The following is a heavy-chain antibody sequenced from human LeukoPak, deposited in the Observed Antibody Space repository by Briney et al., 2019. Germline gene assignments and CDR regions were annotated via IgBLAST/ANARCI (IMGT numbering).Heavy chain of an antibody. CDR1: GFTFSSYS. J-gene: IGHJ4*02. D-gene: IGHD6-19*01. CDR2: ISSSSSYI. CDR3: ARASSGWYLFDY. V-gene: IGHV3-21*01. Sequence: GGSLRLSCAASGFTFSSYSMNWVRQAPGKGLEWVSSISSSSSYIYYADSVKGRFTISRDNAKNSLYLQMDSLRAEDTAVYYCARASSGWYLFDYWGQGTLVTVSS.